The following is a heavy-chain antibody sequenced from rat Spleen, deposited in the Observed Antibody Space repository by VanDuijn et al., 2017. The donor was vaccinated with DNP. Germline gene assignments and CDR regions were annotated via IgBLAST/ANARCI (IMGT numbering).Heavy chain of an antibody. D-gene: IGHD5-1*01. J-gene: IGHJ3*01. V-gene: IGHV5-31*01. CDR1: GFTFNNYL. CDR3: ARDRTGTWFAY. CDR2: ITSSGGTT. Sequence: EVQLVESGGDLVQPGRSLKLSCVASGFTFNNYLMTWIRQVPGKGLEWVASITSSGGTTYYPDSVKGRFTISRDNARNTLYLPMNSLVSEDTATYYWARDRTGTWFAYWGEGTLVTVSS.